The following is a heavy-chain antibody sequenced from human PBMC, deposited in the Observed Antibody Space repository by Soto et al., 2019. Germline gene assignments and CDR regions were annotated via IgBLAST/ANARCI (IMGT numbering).Heavy chain of an antibody. D-gene: IGHD6-13*01. CDR1: GFTFSSYG. V-gene: IGHV3-30*18. Sequence: QSGGSLRLSCAASGFTFSSYGMHWVRQAPGKGLEWVAVISYDGSNKYYADSVKGRFTISRDNSKNTLYLQMNSLRAEDTAVYYCAKDTTSSSWYDVYFDYWGQGTLVTVSS. CDR2: ISYDGSNK. J-gene: IGHJ4*02. CDR3: AKDTTSSSWYDVYFDY.